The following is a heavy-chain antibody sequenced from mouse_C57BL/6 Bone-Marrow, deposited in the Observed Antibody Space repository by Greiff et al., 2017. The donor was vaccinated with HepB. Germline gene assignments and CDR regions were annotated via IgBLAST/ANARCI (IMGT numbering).Heavy chain of an antibody. CDR1: GYTFTSYW. CDR2: IDPSDSYT. D-gene: IGHD2-4*01. V-gene: IGHV1-59*01. J-gene: IGHJ2*01. Sequence: QVQLQQPGAELVRPGTSVKLSCKASGYTFTSYWMHWVKQRPGQGLEWIGVIDPSDSYTNYNQKFKGKGTLTVDTSSSTAYMQLSSLTSEDSAVYYCARVDYDYDWDYWGQGTTLTVSS. CDR3: ARVDYDYDWDY.